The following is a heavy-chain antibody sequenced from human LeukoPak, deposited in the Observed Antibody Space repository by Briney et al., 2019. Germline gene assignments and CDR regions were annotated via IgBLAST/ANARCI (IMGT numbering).Heavy chain of an antibody. D-gene: IGHD3-22*01. V-gene: IGHV1-18*04. CDR1: GYTFTGYY. CDR2: ISAYNGNT. J-gene: IGHJ4*02. Sequence: ASVKVSCKASGYTFTGYYMHWVRQAPGQGLEWMGWISAYNGNTNYAQKLQGRVTMTTDTSTSTAYMELRSLRSDDTAVYYCARVGYYDSSGYYYVDFDYWGQGTLVTVSS. CDR3: ARVGYYDSSGYYYVDFDY.